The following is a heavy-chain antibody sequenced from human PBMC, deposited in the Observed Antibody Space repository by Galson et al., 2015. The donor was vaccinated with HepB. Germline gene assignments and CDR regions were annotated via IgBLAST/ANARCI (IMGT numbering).Heavy chain of an antibody. CDR1: GVSVRTRQ. Sequence: SLRLSCAASGVSVRTRQMSWVRQAPGKGLEWVSLASTGDITYYSDSVKGRFTISKDTAKNLFFLQMSNLRVEDTAFYYCAAVVRMAGTSWLDPFGQGALVTVSS. CDR3: AAVVRMAGTSWLDP. CDR2: ASTGDIT. V-gene: IGHV3-66*01. J-gene: IGHJ5*02. D-gene: IGHD6-19*01.